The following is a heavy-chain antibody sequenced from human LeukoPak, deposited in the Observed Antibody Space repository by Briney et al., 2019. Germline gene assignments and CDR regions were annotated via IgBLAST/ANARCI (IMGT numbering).Heavy chain of an antibody. CDR1: GGSFSGYY. CDR3: ARRRSRITMIVVVITPFDY. Sequence: PSETLSLTCAVYGGSFSGYYWSWIRQPPGKGLEWIGEINHSGSTNYNPSLKSRVTISVDTSKNQFSLKLSSVTAADTAVYYCARRRSRITMIVVVITPFDYWGQGTLVTVSS. D-gene: IGHD3-22*01. V-gene: IGHV4-34*01. CDR2: INHSGST. J-gene: IGHJ4*02.